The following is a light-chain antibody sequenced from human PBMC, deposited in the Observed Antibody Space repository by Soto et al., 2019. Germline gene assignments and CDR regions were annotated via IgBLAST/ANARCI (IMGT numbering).Light chain of an antibody. Sequence: EIVFTQSPSTLSVSPGERATLSCRASHSVSSYLALYQQKPGQAPRLLINDASNRATGIPARFSGSGSGTDFTLTISSLEPEDFAVYYCQQRSNWPPITFGQGTRLEIK. CDR1: HSVSSY. J-gene: IGKJ5*01. CDR3: QQRSNWPPIT. V-gene: IGKV3-11*01. CDR2: DAS.